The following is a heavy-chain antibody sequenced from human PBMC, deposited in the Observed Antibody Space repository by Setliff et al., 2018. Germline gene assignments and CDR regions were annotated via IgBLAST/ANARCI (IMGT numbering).Heavy chain of an antibody. Sequence: LRLSCAASGFTFSTYWMSWVRQAPGKGLEWAANIKEDGSEKNYGDSVKGRFTVSRDNTKNTLYLQMNSLRAEDTAVFYCARAHSSTLSVHDYWGQGTLVTVSS. D-gene: IGHD2-2*01. CDR2: IKEDGSEK. J-gene: IGHJ4*02. CDR1: GFTFSTYW. V-gene: IGHV3-7*01. CDR3: ARAHSSTLSVHDY.